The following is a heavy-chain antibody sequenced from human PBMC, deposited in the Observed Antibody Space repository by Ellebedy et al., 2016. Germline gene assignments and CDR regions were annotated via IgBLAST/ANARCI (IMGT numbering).Heavy chain of an antibody. CDR1: GGSISSSSYY. J-gene: IGHJ4*02. CDR3: ARVAGGSYVY. D-gene: IGHD1-26*01. V-gene: IGHV4-39*01. CDR2: IYYSGST. Sequence: SETLSLTCTVSGGSISSSSYYWGWIRQPPGKGLEWIGSIYYSGSTYYNPSLKSRVTISVDTSKNQFSLKLSSVTAADTAVYYCARVAGGSYVYWGQGTLVTVSS.